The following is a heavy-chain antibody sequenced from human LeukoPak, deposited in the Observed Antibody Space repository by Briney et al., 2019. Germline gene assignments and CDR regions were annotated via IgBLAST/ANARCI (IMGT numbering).Heavy chain of an antibody. CDR2: IYYTGRA. CDR3: ARGDFWSGAPTD. CDR1: GGSISRYY. J-gene: IGHJ4*02. D-gene: IGHD3-3*01. V-gene: IGHV4-59*01. Sequence: SETLSLTCTVSGGSISRYYWSWLRQPPRTGLEWIGYIYYTGRADYNPSLKSRVSMSVDTSKNQFSLRVNSMTAADTAVYYCARGDFWSGAPTDWGQGTLVTVSS.